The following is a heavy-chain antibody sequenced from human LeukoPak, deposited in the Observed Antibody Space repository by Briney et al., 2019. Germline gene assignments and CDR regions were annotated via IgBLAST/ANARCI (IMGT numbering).Heavy chain of an antibody. CDR1: GYTFTSYY. CDR2: INPSGGST. J-gene: IGHJ4*02. CDR3: ARSMGPDWGEDY. D-gene: IGHD7-27*01. Sequence: ASVKVSCKASGYTFTSYYMHWVRQAPGQGLEWMGIINPSGGSTSYAQKFQGRITMTRDTSTSTVYMELSSLGSEDTAVYYCARSMGPDWGEDYWGQGTLVTVSS. V-gene: IGHV1-46*01.